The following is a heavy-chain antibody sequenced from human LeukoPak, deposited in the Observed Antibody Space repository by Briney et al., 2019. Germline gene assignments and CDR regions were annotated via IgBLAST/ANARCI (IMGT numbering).Heavy chain of an antibody. CDR1: GFTFSTYA. D-gene: IGHD5-24*01. CDR3: ARGPLSRDGYIYYFDY. V-gene: IGHV4-34*01. J-gene: IGHJ4*02. Sequence: ASLRLSCAASGFTFSTYAMSWVRQPPGEGLEWIGEINHSGSTNYNPSLKSRVTISVDTSKNQFSLKLSSVTAADTAVYYCARGPLSRDGYIYYFDYWGQGTLVTVSS. CDR2: INHSGST.